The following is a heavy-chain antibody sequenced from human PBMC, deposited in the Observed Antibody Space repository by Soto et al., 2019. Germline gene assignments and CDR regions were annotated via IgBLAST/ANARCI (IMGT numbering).Heavy chain of an antibody. V-gene: IGHV3-15*07. Sequence: GGSLRLSCAASGFTFSNAWMNWVRQAPGKGLEWVGRIKSKTDGGTTDYAAPVKGRFTISRDDSKNTLYLQMNSLKTEDTAVYYCTTDLFDSMGNWFDPWGQGTLVTVSS. CDR2: IKSKTDGGTT. CDR3: TTDLFDSMGNWFDP. CDR1: GFTFSNAW. D-gene: IGHD2-21*01. J-gene: IGHJ5*02.